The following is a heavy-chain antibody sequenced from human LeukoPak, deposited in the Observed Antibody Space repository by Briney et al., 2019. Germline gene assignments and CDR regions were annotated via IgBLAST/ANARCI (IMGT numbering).Heavy chain of an antibody. Sequence: SETLSLTCAVYGGSFRGYYWSWIRQPPGKGLEWIGEINHSGSTNYNPSLKSRVTISVDTSKNQFSLKLSSVTADTAVYYCARGGDRGYSYWGQGTLVTVSS. V-gene: IGHV4-34*01. J-gene: IGHJ4*02. D-gene: IGHD5-18*01. CDR3: ARGGDRGYSY. CDR1: GGSFRGYY. CDR2: INHSGST.